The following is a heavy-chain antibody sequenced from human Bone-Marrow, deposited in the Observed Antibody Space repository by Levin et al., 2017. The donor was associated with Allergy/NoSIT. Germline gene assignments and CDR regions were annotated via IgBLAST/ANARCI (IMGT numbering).Heavy chain of an antibody. CDR3: AREEENFDPGRMDV. J-gene: IGHJ6*02. CDR1: GFTFSNYW. Sequence: GGSLRLSCAASGFTFSNYWMFWVRQAPGKGLVWVSRINSDGSSTSFADSVKGRFTISRDNAKNTLYLQMNSLRAEDTAVYYCAREEENFDPGRMDVWGQGTTVTVS. V-gene: IGHV3-74*01. CDR2: INSDGSST. D-gene: IGHD3-9*01.